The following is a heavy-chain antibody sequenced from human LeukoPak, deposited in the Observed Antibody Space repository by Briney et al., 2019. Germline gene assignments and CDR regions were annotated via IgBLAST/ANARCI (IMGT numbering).Heavy chain of an antibody. V-gene: IGHV3-48*04. Sequence: GGSLRLSCAASGFTFSSYSMNWVRQAPGKGLEWVSYISSSSSTIYYADSVKGRFTISRDNAKNSLYLQMNSLRAEDTAVYYCARDGGYSFRAYYYYYMDVWGKGTTVTVSS. CDR1: GFTFSSYS. J-gene: IGHJ6*03. D-gene: IGHD1-1*01. CDR3: ARDGGYSFRAYYYYYMDV. CDR2: ISSSSSTI.